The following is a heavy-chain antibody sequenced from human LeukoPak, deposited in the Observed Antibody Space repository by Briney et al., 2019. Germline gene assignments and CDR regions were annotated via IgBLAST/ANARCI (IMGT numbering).Heavy chain of an antibody. J-gene: IGHJ6*03. V-gene: IGHV1-69*08. Sequence: GASVKVSCKASGGTFSSYTIGWVRQAPGQGLEWMGRIIPIFDSVNHAQRFQGRVTITVDKSTSTVYMELSRLRYEDRAVYYCARGDYGDYGHFMDVWGEGTTVIVSS. CDR2: IIPIFDSV. CDR3: ARGDYGDYGHFMDV. D-gene: IGHD4-17*01. CDR1: GGTFSSYT.